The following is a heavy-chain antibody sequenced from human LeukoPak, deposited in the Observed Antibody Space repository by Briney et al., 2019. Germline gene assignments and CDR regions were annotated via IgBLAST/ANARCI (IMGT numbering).Heavy chain of an antibody. CDR1: GYTFTSYG. CDR3: ARGLYSYGAYFDY. CDR2: VSPYNDNT. D-gene: IGHD5-18*01. Sequence: ASVKVSCKASGYTFTSYGISWVRQAPGQGLEWMGWVSPYNDNTNYAQKFQGRVTMTTDTSTTTAYVELRSLRSDDTAVYYCARGLYSYGAYFDYWGQGTLVTVSS. V-gene: IGHV1-18*01. J-gene: IGHJ4*02.